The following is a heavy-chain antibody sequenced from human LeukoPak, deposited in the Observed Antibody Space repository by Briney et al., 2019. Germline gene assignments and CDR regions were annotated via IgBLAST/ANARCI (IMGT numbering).Heavy chain of an antibody. CDR3: ARDILGEGST. J-gene: IGHJ5*02. CDR2: TYYRSKWGH. V-gene: IGHV6-1*01. CDR1: GDSVSSNSAA. Sequence: SQTLSLTCAISGDSVSSNSAAWNWLRQSPSRGLEWLGRTYYRSKWGHDYALSVKSRVTIDPDTSKNQFSLQLNSVTPEDTAVYYCARDILGEGSTWGQGTLVTVSS.